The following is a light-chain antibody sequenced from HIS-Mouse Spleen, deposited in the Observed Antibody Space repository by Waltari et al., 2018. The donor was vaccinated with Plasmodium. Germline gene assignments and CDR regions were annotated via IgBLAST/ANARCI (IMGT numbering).Light chain of an antibody. CDR1: QSVSSSY. CDR3: QQYGSSPLT. Sequence: EIVLTQSPGTLSLSPGERATLPCRANQSVSSSYLAWYQQNPGQPPRLLIYGASSTATGIPDRFSGSWSGTDFTLTISRLGPEDFAVYYCQQYGSSPLTFGGGTKVEIK. V-gene: IGKV3-20*01. CDR2: GAS. J-gene: IGKJ4*01.